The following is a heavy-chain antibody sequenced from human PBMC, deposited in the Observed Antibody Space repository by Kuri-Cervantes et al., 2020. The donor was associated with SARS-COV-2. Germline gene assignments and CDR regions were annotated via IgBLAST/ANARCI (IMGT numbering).Heavy chain of an antibody. CDR2: ISAYNGNT. Sequence: ASVKVSCKASGYTFTSYYMHWVRQAPGQGLEWMGWISAYNGNTNYAQKLQGRVTMTTDTSTSTAYMELRSLRSDDTAVYYCARDSIPTLGYCSSTSCYVPYNWFDPWGQGTLVTVSS. CDR1: GYTFTSYY. D-gene: IGHD2-2*01. CDR3: ARDSIPTLGYCSSTSCYVPYNWFDP. V-gene: IGHV1-18*04. J-gene: IGHJ5*02.